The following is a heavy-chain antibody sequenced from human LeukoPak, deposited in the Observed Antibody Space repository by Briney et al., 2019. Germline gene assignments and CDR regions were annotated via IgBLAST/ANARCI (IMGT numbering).Heavy chain of an antibody. CDR1: GGTFSSYA. CDR3: ARAATVGIAVAANDY. J-gene: IGHJ4*02. D-gene: IGHD6-19*01. V-gene: IGHV1-69*04. Sequence: ASVKVSCKASGGTFSSYAISWVRQAPGQGLEWMGRIIPILGIANYAQKFQGRVTITADKSTSTAYMELSSLRSEDTAVYYCARAATVGIAVAANDYWGQGTLVTVSS. CDR2: IIPILGIA.